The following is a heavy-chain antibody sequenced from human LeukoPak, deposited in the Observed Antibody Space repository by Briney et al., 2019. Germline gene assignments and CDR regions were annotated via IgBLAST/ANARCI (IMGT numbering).Heavy chain of an antibody. D-gene: IGHD5-12*01. CDR1: GGSTNTYC. CDR2: IYPSGST. Sequence: ETLSLTCTVSGGSTNTYCWSWIRQPPEKGLKWIGRIYPSGSTYYNPPLKSRVTISIDKSKNQFSLSLTSVTAADTAVYYCARDRSGYSEYYFDYWGQGSLVTVSS. J-gene: IGHJ4*02. V-gene: IGHV4-4*07. CDR3: ARDRSGYSEYYFDY.